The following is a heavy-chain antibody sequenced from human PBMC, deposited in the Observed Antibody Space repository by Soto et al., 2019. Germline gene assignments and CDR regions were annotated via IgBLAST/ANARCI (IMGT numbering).Heavy chain of an antibody. Sequence: QVQLVQSGAEVKKPGASVKVSCKASGYTVTSYDFNWVRQATGQGLEWMGWMNPNSGKTGYAQKFQGRVTMTRNTTISTAYMALISLISEETAVYYCAREKTSYGMDVWGQGTTVIVSS. CDR1: GYTVTSYD. CDR2: MNPNSGKT. V-gene: IGHV1-8*01. CDR3: AREKTSYGMDV. J-gene: IGHJ6*01.